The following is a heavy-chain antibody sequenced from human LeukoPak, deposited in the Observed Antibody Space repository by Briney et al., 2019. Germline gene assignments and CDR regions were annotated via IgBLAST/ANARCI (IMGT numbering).Heavy chain of an antibody. Sequence: GRSLRLSCAASGFTFSSYAMHWVRQAPGKGLEWVAVISYDGSNKYYADSVKGRFTISRDNSKNTLYLQMNSLRAEDTAVYYCAKARRYSGTPAPFDYWGQGTLVTVSS. D-gene: IGHD1-26*01. CDR1: GFTFSSYA. V-gene: IGHV3-30-3*01. CDR3: AKARRYSGTPAPFDY. J-gene: IGHJ4*02. CDR2: ISYDGSNK.